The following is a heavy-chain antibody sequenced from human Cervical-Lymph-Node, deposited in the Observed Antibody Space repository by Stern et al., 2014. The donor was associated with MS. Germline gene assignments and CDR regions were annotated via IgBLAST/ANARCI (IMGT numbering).Heavy chain of an antibody. J-gene: IGHJ4*02. CDR3: ATDGRE. CDR1: GGTFSSYA. Sequence: QVPLVQSGPEVKKPGASVKASCKASGGTFSSYAINWGRQAPGQGLEWMGGIIPILGTSNYAQKFQGRVTITADESTSTVYMELTSLRSEDTAVYYCATDGREWGQGTLVTVSS. V-gene: IGHV1-69*01. CDR2: IIPILGTS.